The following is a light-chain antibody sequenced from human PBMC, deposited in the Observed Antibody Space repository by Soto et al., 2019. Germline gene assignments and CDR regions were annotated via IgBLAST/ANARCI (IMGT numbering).Light chain of an antibody. CDR2: DAS. J-gene: IGKJ2*01. CDR3: QEYKSYPYT. CDR1: QSISSW. Sequence: DIQMTQSPSTLSASVGDRVTITCRASQSISSWLAWYQQKPGKAPKLLIYDASSLESGVPSRFSGGGSGTEFNLHISRPQPDDFGSYYCQEYKSYPYTFRQRAKREIK. V-gene: IGKV1-5*01.